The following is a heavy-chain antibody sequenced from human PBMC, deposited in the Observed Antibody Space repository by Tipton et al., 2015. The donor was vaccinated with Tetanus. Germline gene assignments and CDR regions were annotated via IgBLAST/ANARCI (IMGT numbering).Heavy chain of an antibody. CDR1: GGSISNSEYH. CDR2: VFDSGTS. V-gene: IGHV4-39*02. D-gene: IGHD2-2*01. Sequence: TLSLTCSLSGGSISNSEYHWAWIRQPPGKGLEWIGSVFDSGTSYYNPSHKSRVTISVDTSKNHFSLRLSSVTAAETAVYYCAEGRRFCSSNSCHEYYFDSWGRGTLVTVSS. CDR3: AEGRRFCSSNSCHEYYFDS. J-gene: IGHJ4*02.